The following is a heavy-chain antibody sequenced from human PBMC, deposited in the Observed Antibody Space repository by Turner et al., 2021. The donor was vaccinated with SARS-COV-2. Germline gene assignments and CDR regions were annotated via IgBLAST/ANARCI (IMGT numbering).Heavy chain of an antibody. CDR3: AKDPGVSSGPVLEYFQH. J-gene: IGHJ1*01. CDR1: RFTFSSYA. CDR2: SSGSGGST. Sequence: VQLLESGGGLVQPGGSLSVSCAASRFTFSSYAMSWVRQAPGKGLEWVSASSGSGGSTFYADSVKGRFTISRDNSKNTLYLQMNSLRAEDTAVYYCAKDPGVSSGPVLEYFQHWGQGTLVTVSS. D-gene: IGHD6-19*01. V-gene: IGHV3-23*01.